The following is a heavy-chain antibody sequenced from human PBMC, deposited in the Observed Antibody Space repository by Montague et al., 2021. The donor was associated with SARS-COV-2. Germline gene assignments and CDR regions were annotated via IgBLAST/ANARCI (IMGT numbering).Heavy chain of an antibody. J-gene: IGHJ4*02. CDR3: ARRGTGNYEILDY. V-gene: IGHV4-34*01. CDR1: GGSFSVYY. D-gene: IGHD3-3*01. CDR2: INHSGST. Sequence: SETLSLTCAVYGGSFSVYYWTWIRQPPGKGLGWIGEINHSGSTNYNPSLKSRLTISVDTSKNQFSLNLSSVTAADTAVYFCARRGTGNYEILDYWGQGILVTVSS.